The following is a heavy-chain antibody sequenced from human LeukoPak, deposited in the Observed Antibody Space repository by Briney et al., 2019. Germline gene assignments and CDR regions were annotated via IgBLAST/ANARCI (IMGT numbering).Heavy chain of an antibody. D-gene: IGHD3-22*01. V-gene: IGHV3-23*01. CDR3: AREGTTIVVALDY. Sequence: GGSLRLSCAASGFTFSNYAMSWVRQAPGKGLEWVSTISNSGDATYYADSVKGRFTISRDNSKNTLYLQMKSLRAEDTAVYYCAREGTTIVVALDYWGQGTLVTVSS. CDR1: GFTFSNYA. CDR2: ISNSGDAT. J-gene: IGHJ4*02.